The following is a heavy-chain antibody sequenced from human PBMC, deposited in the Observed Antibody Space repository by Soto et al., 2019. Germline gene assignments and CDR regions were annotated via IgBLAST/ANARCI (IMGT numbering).Heavy chain of an antibody. D-gene: IGHD6-13*01. Sequence: ASEKVSCKASGYTFTSYAMHWVRQAPGQRLEWMGGFDPEDGETIYAQKFQGRVTMTEDTSTDTAYMELSSLRSEDTAVYYCATAHRSPIAAAANRQDYWGQGTLVTVSS. V-gene: IGHV1-24*01. J-gene: IGHJ4*02. CDR1: GYTFTSYA. CDR2: FDPEDGET. CDR3: ATAHRSPIAAAANRQDY.